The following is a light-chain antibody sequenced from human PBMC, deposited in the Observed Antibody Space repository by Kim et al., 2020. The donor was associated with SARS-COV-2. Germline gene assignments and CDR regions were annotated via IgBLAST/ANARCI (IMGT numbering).Light chain of an antibody. CDR1: QSIRNK. CDR3: QQYNDWPRT. CDR2: GAS. J-gene: IGKJ1*01. V-gene: IGKV3-15*01. Sequence: EIGMTQTPATLSVSPGERATLSCRASQSIRNKLAWYQRKPGQTLRLLIYGASSRATVIPARFSGSGSGTEFTLTISSLQSEEFAVYYCQQYNDWPRTFGQGTKVEIK.